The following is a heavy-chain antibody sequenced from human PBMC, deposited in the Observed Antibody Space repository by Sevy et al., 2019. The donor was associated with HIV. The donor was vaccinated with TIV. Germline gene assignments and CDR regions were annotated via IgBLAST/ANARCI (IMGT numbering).Heavy chain of an antibody. D-gene: IGHD2-21*02. V-gene: IGHV1-18*01. CDR2: ISAYNGNT. J-gene: IGHJ4*02. CDR1: GYTFTSYG. CDR3: ARDLGGYGGNSIDY. Sequence: ASVKVSCKASGYTFTSYGISWVRQAPGQGLEWMGWISAYNGNTNYAQKLQGRVTMTTDTSTSTVYVELRSLRSDDTAIYYCARDLGGYGGNSIDYWGQGTLVTVSS.